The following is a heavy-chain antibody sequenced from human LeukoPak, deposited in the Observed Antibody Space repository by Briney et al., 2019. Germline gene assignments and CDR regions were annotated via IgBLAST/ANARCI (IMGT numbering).Heavy chain of an antibody. CDR3: AREVAVAGDFDY. CDR1: GFTFSSHA. D-gene: IGHD6-19*01. V-gene: IGHV3-30*04. Sequence: GRSLRLSCAASGFTFSSHAMHWVRQAPGKGLEWVALISYEGTHKYYADSVKGRFTISRDNAKNSLYLQMNSLGAEDTAVYYCAREVAVAGDFDYWGQGTLVTVSS. CDR2: ISYEGTHK. J-gene: IGHJ4*02.